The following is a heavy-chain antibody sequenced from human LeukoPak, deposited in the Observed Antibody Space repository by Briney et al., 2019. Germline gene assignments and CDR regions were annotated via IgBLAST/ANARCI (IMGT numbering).Heavy chain of an antibody. CDR3: ASGYCSSNSCYLGWFDP. Sequence: SETLSLTCTVSGGSISPYYWSWIRQPPGKGLEWIGYIYPTGSTSYNPSLKSRVTISVDTSKNQLSLKLSSVTAAGTAVYYCASGYCSSNSCYLGWFDPWGQGTLVTVSS. V-gene: IGHV4-4*09. CDR2: IYPTGST. J-gene: IGHJ5*02. CDR1: GGSISPYY. D-gene: IGHD2-2*01.